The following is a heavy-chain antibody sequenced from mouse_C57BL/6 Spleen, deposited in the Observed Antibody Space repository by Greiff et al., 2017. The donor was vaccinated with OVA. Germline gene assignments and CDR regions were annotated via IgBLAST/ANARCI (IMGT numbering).Heavy chain of an antibody. V-gene: IGHV1-82*01. CDR3: ARAYDGYSGFAY. CDR2: IYPGDGDT. Sequence: VKLVESGPELVKPGASVKISCKASGYAFSSSWMNWVKQRPGKGLEWIGRIYPGDGDTNYNGKFKGKATLTADKSASTAYMQLSSLTSEDSAVYFCARAYDGYSGFAYWGQGTLVTVSA. CDR1: GYAFSSSW. D-gene: IGHD2-3*01. J-gene: IGHJ3*01.